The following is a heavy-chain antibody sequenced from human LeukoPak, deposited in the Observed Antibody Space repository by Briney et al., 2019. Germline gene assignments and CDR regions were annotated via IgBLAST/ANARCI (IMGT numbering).Heavy chain of an antibody. CDR1: GFTFSNYD. CDR2: ISGSGGTT. CDR3: ARQRDYNSSFGY. Sequence: PGGSLRLSCAASGFTFSNYDMSWVRQAPGKGLEWVSSISGSGGTTYYADSVKGRFTISRDNAKNSLFLQMNSLRPEDTGVYYCARQRDYNSSFGYWGRGTLVTVSS. V-gene: IGHV3-23*01. J-gene: IGHJ4*02. D-gene: IGHD3-10*01.